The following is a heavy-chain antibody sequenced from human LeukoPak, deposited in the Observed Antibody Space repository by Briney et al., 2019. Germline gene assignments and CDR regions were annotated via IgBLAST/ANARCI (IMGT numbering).Heavy chain of an antibody. CDR3: ARAGIPSGAFDI. J-gene: IGHJ3*02. Sequence: GGSLRLSCAASGFTFSSYAMHWVRQAPGKGLEYVSAISSNGGSTYYANSVKGRFTISRDNAKNTLYLQMNSLRAEDTAVYYCARAGIPSGAFDIWGQGTMVTVSS. CDR2: ISSNGGST. CDR1: GFTFSSYA. V-gene: IGHV3-64*01. D-gene: IGHD3-10*01.